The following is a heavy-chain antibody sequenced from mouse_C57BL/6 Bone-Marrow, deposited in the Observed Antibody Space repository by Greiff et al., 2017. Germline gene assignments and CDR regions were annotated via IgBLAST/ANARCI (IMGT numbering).Heavy chain of an antibody. V-gene: IGHV5-16*01. J-gene: IGHJ2*01. CDR2: INYDGSST. CDR3: ARDQYYGSSDYFDY. CDR1: GFTFSDYY. Sequence: DVKLVESEGGLVQPGSSMKLSCTASGFTFSDYYMAWVRQVPEKGLEWVAHINYDGSSTYYLDSLKSRFIISRDNAKNILYLQMSSLKSEDTATYYCARDQYYGSSDYFDYWGQGTTLTVAS. D-gene: IGHD1-1*01.